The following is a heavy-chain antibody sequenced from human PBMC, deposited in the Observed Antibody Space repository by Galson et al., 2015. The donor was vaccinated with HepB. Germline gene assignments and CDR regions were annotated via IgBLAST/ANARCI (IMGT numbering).Heavy chain of an antibody. CDR3: AREAALSTRYNYVNDY. J-gene: IGHJ4*02. CDR1: GGMFNTYS. V-gene: IGHV1-69*04. D-gene: IGHD3-16*01. CDR2: IIPLLGMT. Sequence: SGGMFNTYSFSWARQAPGQGLEWLGRIIPLLGMTSYAPSFQGRVTLTADRFRATAYMELTTLRHEDTGVYYCAREAALSTRYNYVNDYWGQGTLVTIPS.